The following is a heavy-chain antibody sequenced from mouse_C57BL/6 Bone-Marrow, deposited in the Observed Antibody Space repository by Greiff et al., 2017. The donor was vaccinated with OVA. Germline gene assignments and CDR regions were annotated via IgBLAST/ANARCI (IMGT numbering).Heavy chain of an antibody. CDR3: ARRSFYYSNYLGAMDY. CDR2: INPNYGTT. CDR1: GYSFTDYN. Sequence: VQLKQSGPELVKPGASVKISCKASGYSFTDYNMNWVKQSNGKSLEWIGVINPNYGTTSYNQKFKGKATLTVDQSSSTAYMQLNSLTSEDSAVYYSARRSFYYSNYLGAMDYGGQGTSVTVSS. D-gene: IGHD2-5*01. J-gene: IGHJ4*01. V-gene: IGHV1-39*01.